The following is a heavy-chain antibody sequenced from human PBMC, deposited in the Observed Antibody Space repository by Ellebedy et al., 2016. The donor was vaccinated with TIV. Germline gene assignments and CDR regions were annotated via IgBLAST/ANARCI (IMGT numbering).Heavy chain of an antibody. CDR2: ISAYNGNT. V-gene: IGHV1-18*01. J-gene: IGHJ4*02. D-gene: IGHD3-10*01. CDR3: ARGKPTWELAF. CDR1: GGTFSSYA. Sequence: AASVKVSCKASGGTFSSYAISWVRQAPGQGLEWMGWISAYNGNTNYAQKLQGRVTMTTDTSTSTAYMELRSLRSDDTAVYYCARGKPTWELAFWGQGTLVTVSS.